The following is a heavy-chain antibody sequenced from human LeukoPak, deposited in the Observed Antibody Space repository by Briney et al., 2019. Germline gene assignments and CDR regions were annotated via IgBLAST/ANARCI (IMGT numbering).Heavy chain of an antibody. D-gene: IGHD5-24*01. J-gene: IGHJ4*02. CDR1: GGSFSGYY. V-gene: IGHV4-34*01. Sequence: SETLSLTCAVYGGSFSGYYWSWLRQPPGKGLEWIGEINHSGSQPPGKGLEWIGEINHSGSTNYNPSLKSRVTISVDTSKNQFSLKLSSVTAADTAVYYCAAQMATFDYWGQGTLVTVSS. CDR3: AAQMATFDY. CDR2: INHSGST.